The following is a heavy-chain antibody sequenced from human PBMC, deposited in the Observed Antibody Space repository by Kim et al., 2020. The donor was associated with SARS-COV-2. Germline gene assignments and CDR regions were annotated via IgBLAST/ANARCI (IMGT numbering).Heavy chain of an antibody. CDR3: ARRIAAAGTPIGY. D-gene: IGHD6-13*01. J-gene: IGHJ4*02. V-gene: IGHV1-8*01. Sequence: YDQKFQGRVTMTRNTSITTAYMELSSLRSEDTAVYYCARRIAAAGTPIGYWGQGTLVTVSS.